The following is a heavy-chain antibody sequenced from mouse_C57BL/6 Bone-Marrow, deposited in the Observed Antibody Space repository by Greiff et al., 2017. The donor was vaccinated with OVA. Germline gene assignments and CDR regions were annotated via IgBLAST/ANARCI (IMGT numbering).Heavy chain of an antibody. CDR1: GYTFTSYG. Sequence: VKLVESGAELARPGASVKLSCKASGYTFTSYGISWVKQRTGQGLEWIGEIYPRSGNTYYNEKFKGKATLTADKSSSTAYMELRSLTSEDSAAYFCARSGLPAWFAYWGQGTLVTVSA. CDR2: IYPRSGNT. D-gene: IGHD2-2*01. CDR3: ARSGLPAWFAY. V-gene: IGHV1-81*01. J-gene: IGHJ3*01.